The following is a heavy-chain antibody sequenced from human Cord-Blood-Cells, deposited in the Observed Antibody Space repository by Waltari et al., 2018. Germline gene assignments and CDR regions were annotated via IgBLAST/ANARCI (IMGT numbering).Heavy chain of an antibody. D-gene: IGHD6-6*01. CDR1: GGSISSYF. Sequence: QVQLQESGPGLVTPSETLSLTCTRSGGSISSYFWSWIRQPAGKGLEWIGRIYTSGRTNYNPSLKGRVTMSVDTSKNQFSLKLSSVTAADTAVYYSARQSFSSSSAFDIWGQGTMVTVSS. CDR3: ARQSFSSSSAFDI. J-gene: IGHJ3*02. V-gene: IGHV4-4*07. CDR2: IYTSGRT.